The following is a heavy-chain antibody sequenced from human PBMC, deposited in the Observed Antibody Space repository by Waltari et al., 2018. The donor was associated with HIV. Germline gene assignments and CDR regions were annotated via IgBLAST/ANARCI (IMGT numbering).Heavy chain of an antibody. CDR1: GGSFSGDW. CDR2: IDHAGTT. J-gene: IGHJ5*02. D-gene: IGHD3-10*01. Sequence: QVRLQQWGAGLLRPSETLSLTCAVCGGSFSGDWWRWIRQPPGKGLEWIGEIDHAGTTNYSPSLKSRITISVVASKNQFALKLTSVTAADTAVYYCARGEATRGADWYNPWGHGTLVTVSS. CDR3: ARGEATRGADWYNP. V-gene: IGHV4-34*02.